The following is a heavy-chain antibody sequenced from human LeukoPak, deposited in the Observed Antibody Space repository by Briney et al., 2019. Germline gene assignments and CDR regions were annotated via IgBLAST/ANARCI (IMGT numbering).Heavy chain of an antibody. D-gene: IGHD2-15*01. Sequence: PSETLSLTCTVSGGSISSHFWSWIRQPAGKGLEWIGHIYASGSTNYNPSLKSRVTMSVDTSKNQFSLKLSSVTAADTAVYYCARDRCSGGSCYLNWFDPWGQGTLVTVSS. CDR3: ARDRCSGGSCYLNWFDP. CDR1: GGSISSHF. V-gene: IGHV4-4*07. CDR2: IYASGST. J-gene: IGHJ5*02.